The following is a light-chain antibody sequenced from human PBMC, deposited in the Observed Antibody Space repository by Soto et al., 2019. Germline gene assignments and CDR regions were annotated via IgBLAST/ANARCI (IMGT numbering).Light chain of an antibody. Sequence: DIQMTQSPSSLSSSLGDTVTLTCLSSHNITNYLNWYQQKPGRAPKLLIYDESNVEAGVPSRFRGSGSGTDFTFTISRLQPEDIATYYCQQYENLPTVGPGTRLEIK. CDR1: HNITNY. J-gene: IGKJ5*01. V-gene: IGKV1-33*01. CDR3: QQYENLPT. CDR2: DES.